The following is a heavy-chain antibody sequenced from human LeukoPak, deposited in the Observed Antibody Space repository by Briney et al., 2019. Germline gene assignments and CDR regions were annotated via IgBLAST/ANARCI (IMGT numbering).Heavy chain of an antibody. V-gene: IGHV3-23*01. J-gene: IGHJ4*02. Sequence: GGSLRLSCAASGSTFSDYAMSWVRQAPGKGLEWVSTISGSGDTTYYADSVKGRFTISRDNSKKTLYLQMNSLRADDTAVYYCAKDVRGGDIEPIDYWGQGTLVTVSS. D-gene: IGHD3-16*02. CDR3: AKDVRGGDIEPIDY. CDR1: GSTFSDYA. CDR2: ISGSGDTT.